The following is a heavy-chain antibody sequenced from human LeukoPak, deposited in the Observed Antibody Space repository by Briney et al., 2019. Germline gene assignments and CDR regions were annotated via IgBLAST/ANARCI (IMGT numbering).Heavy chain of an antibody. Sequence: PSETLSLTCTVSGGSISSYYWSWIRQPPGKGLEWIGYIYYSGSTNYNPSLKSRVTISVDTSKNQFSLKLSSVTAADTAVYYCARSTSGYDSGVFDYWGQGTLVTVSS. V-gene: IGHV4-59*08. CDR2: IYYSGST. CDR1: GGSISSYY. J-gene: IGHJ4*02. D-gene: IGHD5-12*01. CDR3: ARSTSGYDSGVFDY.